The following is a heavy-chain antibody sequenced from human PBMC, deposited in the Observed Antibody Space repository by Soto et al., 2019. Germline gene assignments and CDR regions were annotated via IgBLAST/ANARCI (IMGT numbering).Heavy chain of an antibody. CDR2: FRGSDGTI. V-gene: IGHV3-48*01. Sequence: EVQLVESGGGLVQPGGSLRLSCAASGFTFSTYSMNWVRQAPGKGLEWISYFRGSDGTISYADSVKDRFTIARDNAKNSLYLQMNSLRAEDTAVYYCARDHRYAFDIWGQGTMVTVSS. CDR1: GFTFSTYS. J-gene: IGHJ3*02. CDR3: ARDHRYAFDI.